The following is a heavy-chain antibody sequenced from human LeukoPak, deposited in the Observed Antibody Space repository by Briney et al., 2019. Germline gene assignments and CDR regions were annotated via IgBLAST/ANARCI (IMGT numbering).Heavy chain of an antibody. CDR2: IYYSGST. Sequence: SETLSLTCTVSGDSFSSGGFYWTWIRQPPGKGLEWIGFIYYSGSTYYNPSLQSRVTISLDKSRNQFSLNLSSMTAADTAVYYCAKARLRGVLDYWGHGTLVTVSS. CDR1: GDSFSSGGFY. D-gene: IGHD3-10*01. CDR3: AKARLRGVLDY. V-gene: IGHV4-31*03. J-gene: IGHJ4*01.